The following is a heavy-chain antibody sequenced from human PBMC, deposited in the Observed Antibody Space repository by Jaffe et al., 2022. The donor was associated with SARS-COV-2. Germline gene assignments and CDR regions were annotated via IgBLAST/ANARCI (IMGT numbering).Heavy chain of an antibody. J-gene: IGHJ3*02. V-gene: IGHV3-9*01. D-gene: IGHD2-21*02. CDR2: ISWNSGSI. CDR1: GFTFDDYA. CDR3: AKAGYGGNSLGAFDI. Sequence: EVQLVESGGGLVQPGRSLRLSCAASGFTFDDYAMHWVRQAPGKGLEWVSGISWNSGSIGYADSVKGRFTISRDNAKNSLYLQMNSLRAEDTALYYCAKAGYGGNSLGAFDIWGQGTMVTVSS.